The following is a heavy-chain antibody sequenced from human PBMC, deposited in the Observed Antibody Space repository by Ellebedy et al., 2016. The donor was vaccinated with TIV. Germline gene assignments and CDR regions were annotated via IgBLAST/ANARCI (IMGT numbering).Heavy chain of an antibody. J-gene: IGHJ6*02. CDR1: GGTFSRYS. Sequence: ASVKVSCXASGGTFSRYSISCVRHPPGQGLELMGGLIPIFGTANYAQKFQGGVTITADKSTSTAYMELSSLRSEDTAVYYCAYGRSTVTLSYYYYGMDVWGQGTTVTVSS. D-gene: IGHD4-17*01. V-gene: IGHV1-69*06. CDR3: AYGRSTVTLSYYYYGMDV. CDR2: LIPIFGTA.